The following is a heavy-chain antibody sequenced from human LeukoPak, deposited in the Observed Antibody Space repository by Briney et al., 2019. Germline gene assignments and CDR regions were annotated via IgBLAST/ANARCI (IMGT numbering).Heavy chain of an antibody. V-gene: IGHV3-33*01. CDR1: GFTFSSYG. D-gene: IGHD3-16*01. CDR3: ARCLGECQLVSWFDP. J-gene: IGHJ5*02. Sequence: PGGSLRLSCAASGFTFSSYGMHWVRQAPGKGLEWVAVIWYDGSNKYYADSVKGRFTIPRDNSKNTLYLQMNSLRAEDTAVYYCARCLGECQLVSWFDPWGQGTLVTVSS. CDR2: IWYDGSNK.